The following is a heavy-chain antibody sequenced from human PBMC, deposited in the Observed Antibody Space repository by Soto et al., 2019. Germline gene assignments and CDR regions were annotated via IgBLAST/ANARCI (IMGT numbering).Heavy chain of an antibody. V-gene: IGHV4-61*01. CDR3: ATSMQLVLPRY. Sequence: SETLSLTCTVSGGSVSSGSYYWSWIRQPPGKGLEWIGYIYYSGSTNYSPSFQGHVTISADKSISTAYLQWSSLKASDTAMYYCATSMQLVLPRYWGQGTLVTVSS. D-gene: IGHD6-6*01. CDR2: IYYSGST. CDR1: GGSVSSGSYY. J-gene: IGHJ4*02.